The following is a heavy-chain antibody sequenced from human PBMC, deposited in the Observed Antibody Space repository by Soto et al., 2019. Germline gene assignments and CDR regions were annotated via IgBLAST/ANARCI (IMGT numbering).Heavy chain of an antibody. V-gene: IGHV3-74*01. CDR1: GFTFTSIW. D-gene: IGHD3-10*01. Sequence: EVQLVESGGGLVQPGGSLRLSCAASGFTFTSIWMHWVRQAPGKGLVWVSRINSDGTTTTYADSVKGRFTISRDNAKNTLYLQVNSLGDEDTAVYYCTRGGATGAGIYHFENWGQGTLVTVSS. CDR2: INSDGTTT. CDR3: TRGGATGAGIYHFEN. J-gene: IGHJ4*02.